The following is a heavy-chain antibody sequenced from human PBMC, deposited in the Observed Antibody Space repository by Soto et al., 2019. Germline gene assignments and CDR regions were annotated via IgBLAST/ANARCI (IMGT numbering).Heavy chain of an antibody. CDR3: ARDGNYYDSNWYYYYGMDV. J-gene: IGHJ6*02. V-gene: IGHV1-18*01. D-gene: IGHD3-22*01. Sequence: ASVKVSCKASGYTFTSYGISWVRQAPGQGLEWMGWISAYNGNINYAQKLQGRVTMTTDTSTSTAYVELRSLRSDDTAVYYCARDGNYYDSNWYYYYGMDVWGQGTTVTVSS. CDR2: ISAYNGNI. CDR1: GYTFTSYG.